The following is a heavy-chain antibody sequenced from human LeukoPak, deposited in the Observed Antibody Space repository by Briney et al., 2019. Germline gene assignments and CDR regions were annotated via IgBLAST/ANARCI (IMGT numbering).Heavy chain of an antibody. D-gene: IGHD3-3*01. CDR3: ARLIAYYDFWSGYFPYYFDY. CDR2: IYHSGST. Sequence: SQTLSLTCAVSGGSISSGGYSWSWIRQPPGKGLEWIGYIYHSGSTYYNPSLKSRVTISVDRSKNQFSLKLSSVTAADTAVYYCARLIAYYDFWSGYFPYYFDYWGQGTLVTVSS. V-gene: IGHV4-30-2*02. J-gene: IGHJ4*02. CDR1: GGSISSGGYS.